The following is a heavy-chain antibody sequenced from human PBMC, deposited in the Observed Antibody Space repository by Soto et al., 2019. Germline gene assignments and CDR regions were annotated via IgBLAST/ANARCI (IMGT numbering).Heavy chain of an antibody. Sequence: GASVKVSCKASGYTFTNFGISWVRQAPGKGLEWMGGFDPEDGETIYAQKFQGRVTITADKSTSTAYMELSSLRSEDTAVYYCARSLHHHLITMVRGESFPFDPWGQGTLVTVSS. CDR2: FDPEDGET. V-gene: IGHV1-69*10. CDR1: GYTFTNFG. CDR3: ARSLHHHLITMVRGESFPFDP. D-gene: IGHD3-10*01. J-gene: IGHJ5*02.